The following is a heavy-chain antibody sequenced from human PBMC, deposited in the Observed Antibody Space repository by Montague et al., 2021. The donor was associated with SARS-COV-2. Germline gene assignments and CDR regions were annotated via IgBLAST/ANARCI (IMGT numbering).Heavy chain of an antibody. CDR2: IDWDDDK. J-gene: IGHJ4*02. Sequence: PALVKPTQTLTLTCTFSGFSLSTSGMCVSWIRQPPGKALEWLARIDWDDDKYYSTSLKTRLTISKDTSKNQVVLTMTNMDPVDTATYYCARDKYYYDSSGYYPLVYFDYWGQGTLVTVSP. D-gene: IGHD3-22*01. V-gene: IGHV2-70*11. CDR1: GFSLSTSGMC. CDR3: ARDKYYYDSSGYYPLVYFDY.